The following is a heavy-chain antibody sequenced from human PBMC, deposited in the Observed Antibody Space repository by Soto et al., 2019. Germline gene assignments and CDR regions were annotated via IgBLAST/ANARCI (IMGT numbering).Heavy chain of an antibody. CDR2: IYYSGST. CDR1: GGSISSGGYY. Sequence: KTSETLSLTCTVSGGSISSGGYYWSWIRQHPGKGLEWIGYIYYSGSTYYNPSLKSRVTISVDTSKNQFSLKLSSVTAADTAVYYCARNGYSNYLGFDYWGQGTLVTVSS. V-gene: IGHV4-31*03. D-gene: IGHD4-4*01. CDR3: ARNGYSNYLGFDY. J-gene: IGHJ4*02.